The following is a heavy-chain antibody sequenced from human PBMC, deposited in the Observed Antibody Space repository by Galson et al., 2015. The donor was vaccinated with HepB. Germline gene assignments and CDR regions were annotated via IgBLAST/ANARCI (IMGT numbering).Heavy chain of an antibody. CDR3: APAAIGADYYCLDV. D-gene: IGHD2-2*02. J-gene: IGHJ6*03. Sequence: SVKVSCKASGYTFTGYFMHWVRQAPGQGLEWMGWINPNSGDTNYAQKFQGRVTMTRDTSISTVYMELNRLRHDDTALYYCAPAAIGADYYCLDVWGTGTTVTVSS. CDR1: GYTFTGYF. CDR2: INPNSGDT. V-gene: IGHV1-2*02.